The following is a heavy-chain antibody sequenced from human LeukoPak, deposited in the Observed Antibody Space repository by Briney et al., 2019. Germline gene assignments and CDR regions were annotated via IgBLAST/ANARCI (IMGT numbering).Heavy chain of an antibody. Sequence: ASVKVSCKASGYTFTGYYMHWVRQAPGQGLEWMGWNNPNSGGTNYAQKFQGRVTMTRDTSISTAYMELSRLRSDDTAVYYCAYTRDDILTGYPIDYWGQGTLVTVSS. V-gene: IGHV1-2*02. CDR1: GYTFTGYY. CDR3: AYTRDDILTGYPIDY. D-gene: IGHD3-9*01. J-gene: IGHJ4*02. CDR2: NNPNSGGT.